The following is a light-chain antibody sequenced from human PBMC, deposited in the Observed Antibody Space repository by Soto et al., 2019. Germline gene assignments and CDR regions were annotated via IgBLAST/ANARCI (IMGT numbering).Light chain of an antibody. J-gene: IGLJ1*01. CDR3: CSYAGSSSFYV. V-gene: IGLV2-23*01. CDR2: EGS. CDR1: SSDVGSYNL. Sequence: QSALTQPASVSGSPGQSITISCTGTSSDVGSYNLVSWYQQHPGKAPKLMIYEGSKRPSGVSNRFSGSKSGNTASLTISGLQPEDEADDYCCSYAGSSSFYVFGTGTKLTVL.